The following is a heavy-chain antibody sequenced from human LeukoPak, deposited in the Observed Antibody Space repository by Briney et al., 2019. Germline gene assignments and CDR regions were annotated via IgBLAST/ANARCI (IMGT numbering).Heavy chain of an antibody. V-gene: IGHV5-51*01. Sequence: GESLQISCHGSGYSFTGYWIGWVRQMPGQGLEWMGIICPGDSDTRYSPSFQCQVTISAHKSISTAYLQWSSLKASDSAMYYCARRSKYSGYDCGVLFDHWGQGTLVTVSS. J-gene: IGHJ4*02. CDR3: ARRSKYSGYDCGVLFDH. CDR2: ICPGDSDT. D-gene: IGHD5-12*01. CDR1: GYSFTGYW.